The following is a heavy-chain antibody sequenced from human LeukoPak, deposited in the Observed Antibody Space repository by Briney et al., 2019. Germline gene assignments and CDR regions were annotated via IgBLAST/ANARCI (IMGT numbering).Heavy chain of an antibody. CDR2: INPNSGGT. Sequence: ASVKVSCKASGYTFTGYYMHWVRQAPGQGLEWMGWINPNSGGTNYAQKSQGRVTMTRDTSISTAYMELSRLRSDDTAVYYCAHVIAVAGTTTDAFDIWGQGTMVTASS. J-gene: IGHJ3*02. V-gene: IGHV1-2*02. CDR3: AHVIAVAGTTTDAFDI. CDR1: GYTFTGYY. D-gene: IGHD6-19*01.